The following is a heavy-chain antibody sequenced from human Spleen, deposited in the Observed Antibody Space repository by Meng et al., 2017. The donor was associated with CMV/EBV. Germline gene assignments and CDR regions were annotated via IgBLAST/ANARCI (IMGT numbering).Heavy chain of an antibody. CDR1: GYSISSGYY. Sequence: SETLSLTCTVSGYSISSGYYWGWIRQPPGKGLEWIGYVYHTGTANYNPSLMSRVSISVDTSKIHFALQLTSVTAADTAVYYCAREDERQRYFFDSWARELWSPSPQ. D-gene: IGHD4-17*01. V-gene: IGHV4-61*03. CDR2: VYHTGTA. J-gene: IGHJ4*02. CDR3: AREDERQRYFFDS.